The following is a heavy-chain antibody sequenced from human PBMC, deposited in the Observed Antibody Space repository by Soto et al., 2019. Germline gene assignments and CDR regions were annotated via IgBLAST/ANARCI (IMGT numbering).Heavy chain of an antibody. CDR2: ISGSGGST. V-gene: IGHV3-23*01. CDR3: AKDLNAGSYYYYYGMDV. D-gene: IGHD1-26*01. J-gene: IGHJ6*02. CDR1: GFTFSSYA. Sequence: GSLRLSCAASGFTFSSYAMSWVRQAPGKGLEWVSAISGSGGSTYYADSVKGRFTISRDNSKNTLYLQMNSLRAEDTAVYYCAKDLNAGSYYYYYGMDVWGQGTTVTVSS.